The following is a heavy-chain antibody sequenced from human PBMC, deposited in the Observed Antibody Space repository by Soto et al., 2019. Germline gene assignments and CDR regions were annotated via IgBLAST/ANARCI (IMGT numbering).Heavy chain of an antibody. J-gene: IGHJ6*02. Sequence: RASVKVSRKASGGTFSSYAISWVRQAPGQGLEWMGGIIPIFGTSNYAQKFQGRVTITADESTSTAYMELSSLRSEDTAVYYCARASGIAAAGTRAWYYYYGMDVWGQGTTVTVSS. CDR3: ARASGIAAAGTRAWYYYYGMDV. V-gene: IGHV1-69*13. CDR2: IIPIFGTS. D-gene: IGHD6-13*01. CDR1: GGTFSSYA.